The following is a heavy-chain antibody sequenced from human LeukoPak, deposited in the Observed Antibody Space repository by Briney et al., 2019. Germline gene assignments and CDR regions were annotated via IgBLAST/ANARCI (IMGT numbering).Heavy chain of an antibody. CDR1: GFTFISYA. D-gene: IGHD3-10*01. Sequence: PGGSLRLSCAASGFTFISYAMSWVRQTPGKGLEWVSPISGSGGSTYYADSVRGRFTISRDNSKNTLYLQMNSLRAEDTAVYYCAKGMVRGVIIPGWFDPWGQGTLVTVSS. CDR3: AKGMVRGVIIPGWFDP. CDR2: ISGSGGST. J-gene: IGHJ5*02. V-gene: IGHV3-23*01.